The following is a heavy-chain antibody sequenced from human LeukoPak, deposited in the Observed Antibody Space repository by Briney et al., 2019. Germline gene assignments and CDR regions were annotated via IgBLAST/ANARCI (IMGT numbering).Heavy chain of an antibody. CDR3: ARAIVSISAPFDY. D-gene: IGHD6-6*01. CDR2: IKSDGSDT. Sequence: GGSLRLSCAASGFTFSTYWMHWVRQAPGEGLVWVSRIKSDGSDTSYADSVKGRFTISRDNAKNTLYLQMNSLRAEDTAVYYCARAIVSISAPFDYWGQGTLVTVSS. V-gene: IGHV3-74*01. J-gene: IGHJ4*02. CDR1: GFTFSTYW.